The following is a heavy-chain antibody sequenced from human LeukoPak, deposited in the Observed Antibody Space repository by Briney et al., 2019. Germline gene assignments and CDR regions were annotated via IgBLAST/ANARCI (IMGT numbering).Heavy chain of an antibody. CDR3: ARAGGWAREGYKGEAFDI. Sequence: SLKVSCKASGGTFSSYAISWVRQAPGQGLEWMGRIIPILGIANYAQKVQGRVTMTADTSTRTAYMELRSLRSDDTAVYYCARAGGWAREGYKGEAFDIWGQGTKVTVSS. J-gene: IGHJ3*02. V-gene: IGHV1-69*04. D-gene: IGHD5-24*01. CDR1: GGTFSSYA. CDR2: IIPILGIA.